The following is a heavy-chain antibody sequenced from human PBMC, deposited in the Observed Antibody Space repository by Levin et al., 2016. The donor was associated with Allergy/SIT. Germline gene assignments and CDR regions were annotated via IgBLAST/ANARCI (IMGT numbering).Heavy chain of an antibody. V-gene: IGHV1-18*01. CDR2: ISAYNGNT. CDR1: GYTFTSYG. CDR3: ARDRYYDILTGYYNRYYYYGMDV. Sequence: ASVKVSCKASGYTFTSYGISWVRQAPGQGLEWMGWISAYNGNTNYAQKLQGRVTMTTDTSTSTAYMELRSLRSDDTAVYYCARDRYYDILTGYYNRYYYYGMDVWGQGTTVTVSS. J-gene: IGHJ6*02. D-gene: IGHD3-9*01.